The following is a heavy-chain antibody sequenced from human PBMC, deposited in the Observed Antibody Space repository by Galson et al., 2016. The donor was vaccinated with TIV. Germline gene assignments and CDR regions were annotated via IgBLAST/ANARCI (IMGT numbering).Heavy chain of an antibody. J-gene: IGHJ4*02. V-gene: IGHV5-51*01. CDR3: ARLEGYDDSASDY. CDR1: GYRFTNHW. D-gene: IGHD3-22*01. CDR2: IYPGDSET. Sequence: QSGAEVKKPGESLKISRKASGYRFTNHWIGWVRQMPGKGLEWMGVIYPGDSETRYSPSFQGQVTISADKSSSTAHLQWSGLKASDTAMYYCARLEGYDDSASDYWGQGTLVTVSS.